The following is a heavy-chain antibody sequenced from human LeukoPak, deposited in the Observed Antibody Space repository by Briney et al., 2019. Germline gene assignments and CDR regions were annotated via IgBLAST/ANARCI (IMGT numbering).Heavy chain of an antibody. Sequence: PGGSLRLSCAASGFNFRSYCMHWVRQAPGKGLEWVAVIWYDGSYKYYADSVKGRFTISRDNSKNTVYLQINSLRAEDTAVYYCARDYDHYFDYWGQGTLVTVSS. J-gene: IGHJ4*02. D-gene: IGHD3-16*01. CDR3: ARDYDHYFDY. CDR1: GFNFRSYC. CDR2: IWYDGSYK. V-gene: IGHV3-33*01.